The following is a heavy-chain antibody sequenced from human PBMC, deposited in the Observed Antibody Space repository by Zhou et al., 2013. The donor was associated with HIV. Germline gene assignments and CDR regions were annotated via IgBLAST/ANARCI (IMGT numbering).Heavy chain of an antibody. J-gene: IGHJ4*02. CDR3: ATSFLDRSDY. CDR2: IVPIFGTP. V-gene: IGHV1-69*05. CDR1: GDIFSTYV. Sequence: QVHLVQSGAEARKPGSSVKVSCKASGDIFSTYVISWMRQAPGQGLEWVGGIVPIFGTPKYAQKFQGRVTITDDSTGTAYMELTRLTSEDTALYYCATSFLDRSDYWGQGTLVTVSS.